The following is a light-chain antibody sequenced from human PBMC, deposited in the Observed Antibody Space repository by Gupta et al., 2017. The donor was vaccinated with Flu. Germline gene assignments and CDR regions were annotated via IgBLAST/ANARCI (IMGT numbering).Light chain of an antibody. CDR2: VGPGGIEG. V-gene: IGLV9-49*01. J-gene: IGLJ3*02. Sequence: QPVLTQPPSASASLGASVTLTCTLSSGYSNYKVDWFQQRPGKGPPFFVMRVGPGGIEGSRGDGIPDRFSVLGSGLSRDLTIENVQEEDESDYHCGADHGSGSNHVWVFGGGTKLTVL. CDR3: GADHGSGSNHVWV. CDR1: SGYSNYK.